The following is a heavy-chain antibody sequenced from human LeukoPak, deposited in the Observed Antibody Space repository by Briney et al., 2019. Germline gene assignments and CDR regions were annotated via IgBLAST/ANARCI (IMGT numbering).Heavy chain of an antibody. CDR1: GFTFSTYW. CDR3: ARVLYGNYGDFEY. V-gene: IGHV3-30*19. J-gene: IGHJ4*02. CDR2: ISYDGSNK. D-gene: IGHD4-11*01. Sequence: GGSLRPSCAASGFTFSTYWKHGVRQAPGKGLEWVAVISYDGSNKYYADSVKGRFTISRDNSKNTLYLQMNSLRAEDTAVYYCARVLYGNYGDFEYWGQGTLVTVSS.